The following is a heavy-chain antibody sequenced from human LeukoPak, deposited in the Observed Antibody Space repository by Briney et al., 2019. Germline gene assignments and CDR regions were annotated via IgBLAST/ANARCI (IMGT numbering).Heavy chain of an antibody. CDR1: GFTFTTYS. V-gene: IGHV3-21*01. D-gene: IGHD2-15*01. Sequence: GGSLRLSCAASGFTFTTYSMNWVRQAPGKGLEWVSSITSSSTSMYYADSVKGRFTISRDNAKNSLYLQMISLRTEDTAVYYCARPPLGYCSGGSCYSGIGYYYYYMDVWGKGTTVTVSS. J-gene: IGHJ6*03. CDR2: ITSSSTSM. CDR3: ARPPLGYCSGGSCYSGIGYYYYYMDV.